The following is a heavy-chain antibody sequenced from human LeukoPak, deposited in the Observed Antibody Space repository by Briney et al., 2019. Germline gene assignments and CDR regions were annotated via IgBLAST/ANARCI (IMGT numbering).Heavy chain of an antibody. V-gene: IGHV3-23*01. CDR3: AKDHVPQYSGGLGAAGLDY. D-gene: IGHD6-25*01. CDR2: ISGSGGST. J-gene: IGHJ4*02. CDR1: GFTFSSYS. Sequence: PGGSLRLSCAASGFTFSSYSMNWVRQAPGKGLEWVSAISGSGGSTYYADSVKGRFTISRDNSKNTLYLQMNSLRAEDTAVYYCAKDHVPQYSGGLGAAGLDYWGQGTLVTVSS.